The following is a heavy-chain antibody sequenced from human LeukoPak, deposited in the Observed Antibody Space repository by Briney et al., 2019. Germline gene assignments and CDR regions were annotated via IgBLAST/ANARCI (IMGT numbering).Heavy chain of an antibody. CDR3: AELGITMIGGV. CDR2: ISGSGGTT. V-gene: IGHV3-23*01. D-gene: IGHD3-10*02. J-gene: IGHJ6*04. Sequence: GGSLRLSCAASGFTFSNYAMNWVRQSPGKGLEWVSAISGSGGTTHYTDSVKGRFTISGDNAKNSLYLQMNSLRAEDTAVYYCAELGITMIGGVWGKGTTVTISS. CDR1: GFTFSNYA.